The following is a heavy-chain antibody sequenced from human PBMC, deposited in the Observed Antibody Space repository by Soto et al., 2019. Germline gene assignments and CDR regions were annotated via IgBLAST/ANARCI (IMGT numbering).Heavy chain of an antibody. CDR2: VATSGTYT. D-gene: IGHD1-1*01. V-gene: IGHV3-23*01. J-gene: IGHJ2*01. CDR3: AKETGHGLWYFDL. Sequence: GGSLRLSCAASGFTFDAYSVTWVRQAPGKGLQWVSTVATSGTYTYYADPVKGRFTISRDNSKNTLYLQMNSLRVDDTAIYYCAKETGHGLWYFDLWGRGTLVTVS. CDR1: GFTFDAYS.